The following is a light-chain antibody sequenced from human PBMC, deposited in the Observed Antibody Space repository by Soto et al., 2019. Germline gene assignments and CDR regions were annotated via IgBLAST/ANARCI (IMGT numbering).Light chain of an antibody. CDR2: DAS. V-gene: IGKV1-5*01. J-gene: IGKJ4*01. CDR3: QQYNSYSPLT. Sequence: DIQMTQSPSTLSASVGDRVTITCRASQSISSWLAWYQQKPGKAPKLLIYDASSLESGVPSRFSGSGSGTEFPLTISSLKPDDFATYYCQQYNSYSPLTFGGGTKVQIK. CDR1: QSISSW.